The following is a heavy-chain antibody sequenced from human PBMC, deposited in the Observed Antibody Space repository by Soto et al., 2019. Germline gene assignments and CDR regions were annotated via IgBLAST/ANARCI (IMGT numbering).Heavy chain of an antibody. CDR3: ASPYFSTFGAFDI. V-gene: IGHV5-51*01. D-gene: IGHD3-10*01. CDR1: GYRFSNYC. CDR2: IYPGDSQI. J-gene: IGHJ3*02. Sequence: PRESLKISCQGSGYRFSNYCIAWVRPMPGKGLEWMGIIYPGDSQIRYSPSFQGQVTISADKFINTAYLQWSSLKASDTAMYYCASPYFSTFGAFDIWGLGTMVTVSS.